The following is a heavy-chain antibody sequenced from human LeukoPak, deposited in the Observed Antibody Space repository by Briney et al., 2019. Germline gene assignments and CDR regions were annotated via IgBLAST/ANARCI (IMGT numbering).Heavy chain of an antibody. V-gene: IGHV3-21*01. CDR1: GFNFSNYG. CDR2: ISNSRSYI. D-gene: IGHD3-22*01. J-gene: IGHJ4*02. CDR3: SRDRADSSGYLTYDY. Sequence: GGSLRLSCAASGFNFSNYGMTWVRQAPGKGLEWVSSISNSRSYIYYVDSVKGRVTISRDNSKNTLYLQMNSLRAEDTAVYYCSRDRADSSGYLTYDYWGQGTLVTVSS.